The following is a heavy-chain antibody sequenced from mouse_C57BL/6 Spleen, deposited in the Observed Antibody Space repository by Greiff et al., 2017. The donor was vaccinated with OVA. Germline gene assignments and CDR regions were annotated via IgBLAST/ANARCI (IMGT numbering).Heavy chain of an antibody. CDR1: GYTFTSYW. CDR3: AREGFYYAMDY. D-gene: IGHD3-3*01. Sequence: QVQLQQPGTELVKPGASVTLSCKASGYTFTSYWMHWVKQRPGQGLEWIGTINPRNGGTNYNEKFKSKATLTVDKSSSTAYMQLSSLTSEDSAVYYCAREGFYYAMDYWGQGTSVTVAS. CDR2: INPRNGGT. V-gene: IGHV1-53*01. J-gene: IGHJ4*01.